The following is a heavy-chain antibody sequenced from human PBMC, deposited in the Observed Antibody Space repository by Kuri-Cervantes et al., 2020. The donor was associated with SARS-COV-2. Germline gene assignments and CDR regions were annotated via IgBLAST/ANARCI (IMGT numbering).Heavy chain of an antibody. J-gene: IGHJ3*02. CDR3: ARVDDTAMVIAHGAFDT. V-gene: IGHV1-69*05. D-gene: IGHD5-18*01. CDR1: GGTFSSYA. CDR2: IIPIFGTA. Sequence: GGSLRLSCKASGGTFSSYAISWVRQAPGQGLEWMGGIIPIFGTANYAQKFQGRVTITTDESTSTAYMELSSLRSEDTAVYYCARVDDTAMVIAHGAFDTWGQGTMVTVSS.